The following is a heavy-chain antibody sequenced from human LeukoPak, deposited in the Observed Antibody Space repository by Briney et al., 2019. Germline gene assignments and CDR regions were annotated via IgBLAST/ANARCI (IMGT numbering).Heavy chain of an antibody. CDR3: ARELHVERDDY. D-gene: IGHD1-1*01. CDR1: GGTFSSYA. J-gene: IGHJ4*02. Sequence: ASVKVSCKASGGTFSSYAISWVRQAPGQGLEWMGGIIPIFGTANYAQKFQGRVTITADESTSTAYMELSSLRSEDTAVYYCARELHVERDDYWGQGTLVAVSS. V-gene: IGHV1-69*13. CDR2: IIPIFGTA.